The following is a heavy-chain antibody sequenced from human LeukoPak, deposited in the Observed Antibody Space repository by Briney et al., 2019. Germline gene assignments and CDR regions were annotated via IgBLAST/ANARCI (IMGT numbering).Heavy chain of an antibody. CDR2: INPNSGGT. J-gene: IGHJ6*03. V-gene: IGHV1-2*02. CDR3: ARAGGYSYGRADYYYYYYMDV. D-gene: IGHD5-18*01. CDR1: GYTFTGYY. Sequence: ASVKVSCKASGYTFTGYYMHLVRLAPGQGLELMGWINPNSGGTNYAQKFQDRVTMTRNTSISTAYLELRRLRTDDTAVYYCARAGGYSYGRADYYYYYYMDVWGKGTTVTVSS.